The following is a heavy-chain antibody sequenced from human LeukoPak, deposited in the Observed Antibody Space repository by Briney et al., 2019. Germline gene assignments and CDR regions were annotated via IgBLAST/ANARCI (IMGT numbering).Heavy chain of an antibody. CDR2: IYYSGST. CDR1: GGSISSGGFY. Sequence: SETLSLTCTVSGGSISSGGFYWSWIRQHPGKGLEWIGYIYYSGSTNYNPSLKSRVTISVDTSKNQFSLKLSSVTAADTAVYYCARTLPRGSSTRVYYFDYWGQGTLVTVSS. CDR3: ARTLPRGSSTRVYYFDY. J-gene: IGHJ4*02. D-gene: IGHD2-2*01. V-gene: IGHV4-61*08.